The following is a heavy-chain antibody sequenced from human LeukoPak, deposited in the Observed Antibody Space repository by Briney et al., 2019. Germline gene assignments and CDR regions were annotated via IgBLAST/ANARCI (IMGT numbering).Heavy chain of an antibody. Sequence: QSGGSLRLSCAASGFTFSTYEMNWVRQAPGKGLEWVSYIPNSGSTIYYVDSVKGRFTISRDNAKNSLYLQMNSLRVEDTAVYYCAREATGATGYFDYWGQGTLVTVSS. D-gene: IGHD1-26*01. CDR1: GFTFSTYE. CDR3: AREATGATGYFDY. V-gene: IGHV3-48*03. J-gene: IGHJ4*02. CDR2: IPNSGSTI.